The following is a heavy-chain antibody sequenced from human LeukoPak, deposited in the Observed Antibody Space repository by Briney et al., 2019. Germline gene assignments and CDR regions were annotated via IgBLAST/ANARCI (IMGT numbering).Heavy chain of an antibody. J-gene: IGHJ3*02. CDR1: GGTSSSYA. D-gene: IGHD3-10*01. V-gene: IGHV1-69*05. Sequence: SVKVSCKASGGTSSSYAISWVRQAPGQGLEWMGGIIPIFGTANYAQKFQGRVTITTDESTSTVYMELSSLRSEDTAVYYCARVGVTGPDAFDIWGQGTMVTVSS. CDR2: IIPIFGTA. CDR3: ARVGVTGPDAFDI.